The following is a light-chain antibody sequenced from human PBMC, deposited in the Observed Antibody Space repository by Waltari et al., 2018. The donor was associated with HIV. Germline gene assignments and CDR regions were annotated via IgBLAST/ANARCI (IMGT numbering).Light chain of an antibody. CDR2: VEGGGSY. J-gene: IGLJ3*02. Sequence: QPVLTQSSSASASLGSSVKLTCTLTSGHSSNIVPWHQQQPGKAPRYLMKVEGGGSYNKGSGVPDRFSGSISGADRYLTISNLQFEDEADYYCETWDSSTWVFGGGTKLTVL. CDR1: SGHSSNI. V-gene: IGLV4-60*02. CDR3: ETWDSSTWV.